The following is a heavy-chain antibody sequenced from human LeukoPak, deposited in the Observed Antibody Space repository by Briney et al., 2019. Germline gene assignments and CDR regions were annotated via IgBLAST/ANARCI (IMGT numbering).Heavy chain of an antibody. CDR2: IYYSGST. J-gene: IGHJ3*02. D-gene: IGHD3-3*01. Sequence: SETLSLTCTVSGGSISSYYWSWIRQPPGKGLEWIGYIYYSGSTNYNPSLKSRVTISVDTSKNQFSLKLSSVTAADTAVYYRARDRRYDFWSGYDAFDIWGQGTMVNVSS. CDR3: ARDRRYDFWSGYDAFDI. CDR1: GGSISSYY. V-gene: IGHV4-59*01.